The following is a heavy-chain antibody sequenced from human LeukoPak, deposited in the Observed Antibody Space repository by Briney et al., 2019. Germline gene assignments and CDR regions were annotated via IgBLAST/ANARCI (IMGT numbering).Heavy chain of an antibody. V-gene: IGHV3-48*01. CDR1: AFTFSDYS. CDR2: ISGRSSTI. J-gene: IGHJ4*02. Sequence: GGTLRLSCAASAFTFSDYSMNWVRQAPGKWLERISYISGRSSTIYYADSVRGRFTISRDNAKNSMYLQMNSLRAEDTAVYYCARDRLTSGSYFFDYWGKGTLVTVSS. D-gene: IGHD1-26*01. CDR3: ARDRLTSGSYFFDY.